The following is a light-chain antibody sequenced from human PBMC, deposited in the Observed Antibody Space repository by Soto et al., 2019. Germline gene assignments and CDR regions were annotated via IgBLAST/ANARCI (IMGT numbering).Light chain of an antibody. CDR2: DAS. CDR1: QSISSW. V-gene: IGKV1-5*01. J-gene: IGKJ2*01. Sequence: DIQMTQSPSTLSASVGDRVTITCRASQSISSWLAWYQQKPGKAPKLLIYDASSLESGVPSRFSGSGSGTEFTLTISSLQHDDFATYYCQQYNSYVYFGQGTKLEIK. CDR3: QQYNSYVY.